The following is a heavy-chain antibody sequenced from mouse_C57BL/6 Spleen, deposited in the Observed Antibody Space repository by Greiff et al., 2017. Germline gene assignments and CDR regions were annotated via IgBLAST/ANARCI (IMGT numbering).Heavy chain of an antibody. J-gene: IGHJ3*01. V-gene: IGHV1-52*01. CDR1: GYTFTSYW. Sequence: QVQLQQPGAELVRPGSSVTLSCKASGYTFTSYWMHWVKQRPIQGLEWIGNIDPSDSETHYNQKFKDKATLTVDKSSSTAYMQLSSLTSEDSAVYYCARGFYGSSSAWFAYWGQGTLVTVSA. CDR2: IDPSDSET. CDR3: ARGFYGSSSAWFAY. D-gene: IGHD1-1*01.